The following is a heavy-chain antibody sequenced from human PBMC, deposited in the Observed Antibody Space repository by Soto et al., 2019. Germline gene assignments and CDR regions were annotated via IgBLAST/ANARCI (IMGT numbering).Heavy chain of an antibody. Sequence: QVQLVQSGAEVKKPGSSVKVSCKTSGGTFSNDIITWVRQAPGQGLEWMGRIIPLLDIANNAQKFQGRVKITADKSTGTAYMELNSLRSEDTAVYYCARDSPIGSTFSGYDAIDYWGQGTLVTVSS. CDR2: IIPLLDIA. J-gene: IGHJ4*02. D-gene: IGHD5-12*01. CDR1: GGTFSNDI. CDR3: ARDSPIGSTFSGYDAIDY. V-gene: IGHV1-69*08.